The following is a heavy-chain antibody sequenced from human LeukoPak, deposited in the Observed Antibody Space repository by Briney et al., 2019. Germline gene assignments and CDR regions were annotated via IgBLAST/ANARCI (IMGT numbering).Heavy chain of an antibody. J-gene: IGHJ5*02. Sequence: GGSLRLSCAASGFIFSSYAMTWVRQAPGKGLEWVSSMSGSGGRTYYADSVKGRFSISRDNSKNTLYLQMNSLRAEDTAVYYCAKENYSDYVGNWFDPWGQGTLVTVSS. V-gene: IGHV3-23*01. CDR1: GFIFSSYA. D-gene: IGHD4-11*01. CDR2: MSGSGGRT. CDR3: AKENYSDYVGNWFDP.